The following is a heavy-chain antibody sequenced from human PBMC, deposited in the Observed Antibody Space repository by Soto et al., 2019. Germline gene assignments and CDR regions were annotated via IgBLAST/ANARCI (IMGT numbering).Heavy chain of an antibody. D-gene: IGHD1-7*01. CDR3: ARAGASNWNYVYSSS. V-gene: IGHV1-18*04. CDR2: ISANSGDT. CDR1: GYNFAGSG. J-gene: IGHJ4*02. Sequence: QVQLVQSGAEVKKPGASVKVSCKASGYNFAGSGFIWVRQAPGQGLEWMGWISANSGDTNYAQNLQGRVTMTTDTSTSTAYLELRSLTSDDTAVYYCARAGASNWNYVYSSSWGQGTLVTVSS.